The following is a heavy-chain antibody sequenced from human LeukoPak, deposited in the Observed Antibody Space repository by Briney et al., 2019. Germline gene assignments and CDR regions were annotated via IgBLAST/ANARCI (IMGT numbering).Heavy chain of an antibody. D-gene: IGHD1-14*01. CDR3: ARVHGGRNHYGMDV. CDR2: IKQDGSEK. Sequence: QPGGSLRLSCAASGFSFSSFWMSWVRQAPGEGLEWVANIKQDGSEKYYVDSVKGRFTISRDNAKNSLYLQMNSLRAEDTAVYYCARVHGGRNHYGMDVWGQGTTVTVSS. CDR1: GFSFSSFW. V-gene: IGHV3-7*01. J-gene: IGHJ6*02.